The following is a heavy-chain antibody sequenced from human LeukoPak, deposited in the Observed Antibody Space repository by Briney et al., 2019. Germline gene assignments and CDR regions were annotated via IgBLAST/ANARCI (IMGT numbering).Heavy chain of an antibody. V-gene: IGHV3-21*01. CDR2: ISSSSSYI. CDR1: GFTFSGYA. J-gene: IGHJ4*02. Sequence: GGSLRLSCAASGFTFSGYAMHWVRQAPGKGLEWVSSISSSSSYIYYADSVKGRFTISRDNAKNSLYLQMNSLRAEDTAVYYCARDESHYYDSSGYYYNYWGQGTLVTVSS. D-gene: IGHD3-22*01. CDR3: ARDESHYYDSSGYYYNY.